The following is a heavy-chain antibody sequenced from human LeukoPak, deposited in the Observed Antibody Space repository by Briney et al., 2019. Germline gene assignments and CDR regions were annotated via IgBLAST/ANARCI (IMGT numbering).Heavy chain of an antibody. Sequence: GGALRLSCAASGFTFSSYWMSWVRQAPGKGPEWVANIKQDGSEKYYVDSVKGRFTISRDNAKNSLYLQMNSLRAEDTAVYYCARDEQQLVWYYFDYWGQGTLVTVSS. J-gene: IGHJ4*02. D-gene: IGHD6-13*01. V-gene: IGHV3-7*05. CDR2: IKQDGSEK. CDR1: GFTFSSYW. CDR3: ARDEQQLVWYYFDY.